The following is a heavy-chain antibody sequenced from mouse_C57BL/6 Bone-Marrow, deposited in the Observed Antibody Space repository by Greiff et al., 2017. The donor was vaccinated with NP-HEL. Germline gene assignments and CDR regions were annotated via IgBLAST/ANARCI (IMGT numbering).Heavy chain of an antibody. V-gene: IGHV1-26*01. CDR3: ARLQFYAMDY. Sequence: EVQLQQSGPELVKPGASVKISCKASGYTFTDYYMNWVKQSHGKSLEWIGDINPNNGGTSYNQKFKGKATLTVDKSSSTAYMELRSLTSEDSAVYYCARLQFYAMDYWGQGTSVTVSS. CDR1: GYTFTDYY. CDR2: INPNNGGT. J-gene: IGHJ4*01.